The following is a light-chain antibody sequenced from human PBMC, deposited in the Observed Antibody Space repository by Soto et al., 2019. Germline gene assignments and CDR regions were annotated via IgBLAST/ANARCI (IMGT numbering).Light chain of an antibody. CDR3: QQYNNWPPWT. CDR2: GAS. CDR1: QSVSNN. J-gene: IGKJ1*01. Sequence: EIVMTQSPATLSVSPGERATLSCRASQSVSNNLAWYQQKPGQAPRLLSYGASTRATGIPARFSGSGSGTEFNLTISSLQSEDFAVYYCQQYNNWPPWTFGQGTKVEIK. V-gene: IGKV3-15*01.